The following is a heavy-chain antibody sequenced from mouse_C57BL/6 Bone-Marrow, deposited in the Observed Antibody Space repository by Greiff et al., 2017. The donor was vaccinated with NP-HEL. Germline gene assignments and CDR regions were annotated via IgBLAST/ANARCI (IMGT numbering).Heavy chain of an antibody. Sequence: EAMLVESGGGLVKPGGSLKLSCAASGFTFSSYAMSWVRQTPEKRLEWVATISDGGSYTYYPDNVKGRFTISRDNAKNNLYLQMSHLKSEDTAMYYCARPGAVPWFAYWGQGTLVTVSA. CDR2: ISDGGSYT. D-gene: IGHD3-3*01. CDR3: ARPGAVPWFAY. V-gene: IGHV5-4*03. J-gene: IGHJ3*01. CDR1: GFTFSSYA.